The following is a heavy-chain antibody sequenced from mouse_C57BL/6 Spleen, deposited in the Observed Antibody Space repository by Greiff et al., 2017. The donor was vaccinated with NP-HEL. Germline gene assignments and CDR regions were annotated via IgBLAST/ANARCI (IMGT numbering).Heavy chain of an antibody. J-gene: IGHJ2*01. CDR3: ASFYYYGSSDYFDY. CDR2: ISYDGSN. CDR1: GYSITSGYY. D-gene: IGHD1-1*01. Sequence: EVQLQESGPGLVKPSQSLSLTCSVTGYSITSGYYWNWIRQFPGNKLEWMGYISYDGSNNYNPSLKNRISITRDTSKNQFFLKLNSVTTEDTATYYCASFYYYGSSDYFDYWGQGTTLTVSS. V-gene: IGHV3-6*01.